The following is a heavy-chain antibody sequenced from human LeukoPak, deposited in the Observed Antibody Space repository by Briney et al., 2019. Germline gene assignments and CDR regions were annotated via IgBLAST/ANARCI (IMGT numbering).Heavy chain of an antibody. CDR2: INAGSGNT. J-gene: IGHJ4*02. CDR1: GYTFISYT. D-gene: IGHD3-3*01. Sequence: ASVKVSCKASGYTFISYTMHWVRQAPGQGLEWMGWINAGSGNTKYSQKFQGRVTITRDTSATTAHMELSSLTSEDTAVYYCAREKYESEDYWGQGTLVTVSS. CDR3: AREKYESEDY. V-gene: IGHV1-3*01.